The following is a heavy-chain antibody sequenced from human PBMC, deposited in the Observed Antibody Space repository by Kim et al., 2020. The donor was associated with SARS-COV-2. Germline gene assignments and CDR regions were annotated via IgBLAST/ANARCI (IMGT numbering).Heavy chain of an antibody. D-gene: IGHD2-2*01. Sequence: GGSLRLSCEASGFTFTSYAMTWVRQAPGKGLEWVASISITGGNTYYADSVKGRFTISRDNSRDTLFLHMNSLRAEDTAVYYCTKRTSGAWPFDYWGQGTLVTASS. CDR2: ISITGGNT. J-gene: IGHJ4*02. CDR1: GFTFTSYA. V-gene: IGHV3-23*01. CDR3: TKRTSGAWPFDY.